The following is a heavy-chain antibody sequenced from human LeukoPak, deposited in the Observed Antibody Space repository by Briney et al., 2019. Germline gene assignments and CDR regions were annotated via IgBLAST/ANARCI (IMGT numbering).Heavy chain of an antibody. CDR2: INHSGST. D-gene: IGHD1-26*01. CDR1: GGSFSGYY. V-gene: IGHV4-34*01. Sequence: SETLSLTCSVYGGSFSGYYWSWIRPPPGKGLEWIGEINHSGSTNYNPSLKSRVTISVDTSKNQFSLKLSSVTAADTAVYYCARVPPRNSGSYFNYWGQGTLVTVSS. J-gene: IGHJ4*02. CDR3: ARVPPRNSGSYFNY.